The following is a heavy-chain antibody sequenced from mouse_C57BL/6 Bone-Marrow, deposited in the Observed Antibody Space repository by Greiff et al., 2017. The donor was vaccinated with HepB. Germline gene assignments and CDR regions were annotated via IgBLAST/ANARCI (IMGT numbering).Heavy chain of an antibody. CDR2: ISSGSSTI. CDR3: ARGYYGSSPYWYFDV. D-gene: IGHD1-1*01. CDR1: GFTFSDYG. J-gene: IGHJ1*01. V-gene: IGHV5-17*01. Sequence: EVKLVESGGGLVKPGGSLKLSCAASGFTFSDYGMHWVRQAPEKGLEWVAYISSGSSTIYYADTVKGRFTISRDNAKNTLFLQMTSLRSEDTAMYYCARGYYGSSPYWYFDVWGRDHGHRLL.